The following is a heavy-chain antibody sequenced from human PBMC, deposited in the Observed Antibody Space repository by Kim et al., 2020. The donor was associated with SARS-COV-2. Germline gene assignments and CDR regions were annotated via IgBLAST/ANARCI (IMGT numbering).Heavy chain of an antibody. Sequence: SETLSLTCTVSGGSISSGGYYWSWIRQHPGKGLEWIGYIYYSGSTYYNPSLKSRVTISVDTSKNQFSLKLSSVTAADTAVYYCASTYYYDSSGNYYQYYFDYWGQGTLVTVSS. CDR2: IYYSGST. V-gene: IGHV4-31*03. D-gene: IGHD3-22*01. J-gene: IGHJ4*02. CDR1: GGSISSGGYY. CDR3: ASTYYYDSSGNYYQYYFDY.